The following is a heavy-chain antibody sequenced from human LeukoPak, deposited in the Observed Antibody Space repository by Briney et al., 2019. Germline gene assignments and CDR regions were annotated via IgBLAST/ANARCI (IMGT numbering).Heavy chain of an antibody. CDR3: ASSSGWYIESDY. CDR1: GFTFSDYY. V-gene: IGHV3-11*01. D-gene: IGHD6-19*01. J-gene: IGHJ4*02. Sequence: GGSLRLSCVASGFTFSDYYMSWIRQAPGEGLEWVSYISSSGSPIYYADSVKGRFTISRDNSKNTLYLEMSSLRAEDTAVYYCASSSGWYIESDYRGQGTQVTVSS. CDR2: ISSSGSPI.